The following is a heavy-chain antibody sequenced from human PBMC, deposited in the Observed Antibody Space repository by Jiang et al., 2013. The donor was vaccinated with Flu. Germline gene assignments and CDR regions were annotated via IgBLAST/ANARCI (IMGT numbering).Heavy chain of an antibody. D-gene: IGHD3-10*01. J-gene: IGHJ4*02. Sequence: CSVSGGSIISEKSYWGLDPPAPRKGLEWIGSIYYSGTTYYNPSLKSRVTMSVDTSKKQFSLRLTSVSAADTAVYYCASQHWDHGVGSYYMSHWGQGALVTVSS. CDR1: GGSIISEKSY. V-gene: IGHV4-39*07. CDR3: ASQHWDHGVGSYYMSH. CDR2: IYYSGTT.